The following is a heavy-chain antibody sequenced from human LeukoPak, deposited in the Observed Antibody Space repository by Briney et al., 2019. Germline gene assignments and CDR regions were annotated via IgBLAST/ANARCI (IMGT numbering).Heavy chain of an antibody. Sequence: GGTLRLSCAASGFTFARYGMTWVRQAPGKGLEWVSVSALTHGGYTTYYADSVKGRFTVSRDNSKNTLFLQMNSLRAEDTAVYYCAKPTLWFGELLYGGFDYWGQGTLVTVSS. V-gene: IGHV3-23*01. CDR2: LTHGGYTT. CDR3: AKPTLWFGELLYGGFDY. J-gene: IGHJ4*02. D-gene: IGHD3-10*01. CDR1: GFTFARYG.